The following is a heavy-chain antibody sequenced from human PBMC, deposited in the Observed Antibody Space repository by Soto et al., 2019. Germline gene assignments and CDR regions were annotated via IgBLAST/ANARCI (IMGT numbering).Heavy chain of an antibody. D-gene: IGHD3-3*01. CDR2: ISGSGGST. Sequence: GGSLRLSCAASGFTFSSYAMSWVRQAPGKGLEWVSAISGSGGSTYYADSVRGRFTISRDDSKNTLYLQMNSLRAEDTAVYYCAKEAVYDFWSDVVHWGQGTLVTVSS. CDR1: GFTFSSYA. CDR3: AKEAVYDFWSDVVH. V-gene: IGHV3-23*01. J-gene: IGHJ4*02.